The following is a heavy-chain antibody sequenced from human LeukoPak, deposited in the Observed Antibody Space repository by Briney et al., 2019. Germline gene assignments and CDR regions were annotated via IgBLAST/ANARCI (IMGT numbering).Heavy chain of an antibody. V-gene: IGHV3-23*01. CDR1: GFIFNKHA. CDR3: AKERDYGPADY. J-gene: IGHJ4*02. Sequence: PGGSPRLSCAASGFIFNKHAMSWVRQAPGKGLEWVSGLSGSGGSTDYADSVKGRFTVSRDNSKNTLFLQMNSLRAEDTAIYYCAKERDYGPADYWGQGTLVTASS. CDR2: LSGSGGST. D-gene: IGHD4/OR15-4a*01.